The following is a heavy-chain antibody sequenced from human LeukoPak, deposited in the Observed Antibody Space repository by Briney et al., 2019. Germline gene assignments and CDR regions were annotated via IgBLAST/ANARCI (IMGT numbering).Heavy chain of an antibody. CDR2: SGGSGVST. D-gene: IGHD5-18*01. CDR3: AKGRWRTGYSYAFDY. J-gene: IGHJ4*02. CDR1: GFTFSSYA. V-gene: IGHV3-23*01. Sequence: GGSLRLSCAASGFTFSSYAMSWVRQAPGKGLEWVSASGGSGVSTYYADSVKGRFTISRDNSKNMLYLQMNSLKSLVCIRYYGAKGRWRTGYSYAFDYWGQGTLVTVCS.